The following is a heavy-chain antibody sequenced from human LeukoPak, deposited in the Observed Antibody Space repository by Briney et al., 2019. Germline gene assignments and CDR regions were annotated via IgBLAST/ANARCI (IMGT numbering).Heavy chain of an antibody. J-gene: IGHJ5*02. CDR3: ARDPPDYDYATSGWFGP. CDR2: IIPILGIA. V-gene: IGHV1-69*04. Sequence: GASVKVSCKAPGGTFSSYTISWVRQAPGQGLEWMGRIIPILGIANYAQKFQGRVTITADKSTSTAYMELSSLRSEDTAVYYCARDPPDYDYATSGWFGPWGQGTLVTVSS. CDR1: GGTFSSYT. D-gene: IGHD3-16*01.